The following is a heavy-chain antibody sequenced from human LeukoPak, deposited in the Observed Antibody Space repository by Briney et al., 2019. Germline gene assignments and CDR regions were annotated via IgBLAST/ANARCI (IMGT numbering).Heavy chain of an antibody. CDR3: ARGPPRYCSSTSCVDY. Sequence: ASVKVSCKASGYTFTSYYMHWVRQAPGQGLEWMGIINPSGGSTSYAQKFQGRVTITRDTSTSTVYMELSSLRSEDTAVYCCARGPPRYCSSTSCVDYWGQGTLVTVSS. J-gene: IGHJ4*02. CDR2: INPSGGST. V-gene: IGHV1-46*01. D-gene: IGHD2-2*01. CDR1: GYTFTSYY.